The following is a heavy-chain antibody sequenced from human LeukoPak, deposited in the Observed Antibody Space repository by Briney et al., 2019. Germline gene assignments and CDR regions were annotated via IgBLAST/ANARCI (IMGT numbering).Heavy chain of an antibody. D-gene: IGHD6-19*01. Sequence: SETLSLTCAVYGGSFSGYYWSWIRQPPGKGLEWIGEINHSGSTNYNPSLKSRVTIPVDTSKNQFSLKLSSVTAADTAVYYCARALGYSSGWYGYFDYWGQGTLVTVSS. J-gene: IGHJ4*02. CDR1: GGSFSGYY. V-gene: IGHV4-34*01. CDR2: INHSGST. CDR3: ARALGYSSGWYGYFDY.